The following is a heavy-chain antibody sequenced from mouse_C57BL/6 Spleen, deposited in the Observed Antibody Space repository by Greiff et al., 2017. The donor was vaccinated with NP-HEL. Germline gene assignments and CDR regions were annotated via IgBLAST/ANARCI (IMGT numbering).Heavy chain of an antibody. Sequence: VQLQQSGPELVKPGASVKISCKASGYSFTSYYIHWVKQRPGQGLEWIGWIYPGSGNTKYNEKFKGKATLTADTSSSTAYMQLSSLTSEDSAVYYCARGVVRAMDYGGQGTSVTVSS. CDR3: ARGVVRAMDY. CDR1: GYSFTSYY. CDR2: IYPGSGNT. D-gene: IGHD1-1*02. J-gene: IGHJ4*01. V-gene: IGHV1-66*01.